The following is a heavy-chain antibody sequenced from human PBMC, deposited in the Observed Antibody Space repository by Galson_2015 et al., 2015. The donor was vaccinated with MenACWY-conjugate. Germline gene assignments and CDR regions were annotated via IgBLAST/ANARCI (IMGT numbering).Heavy chain of an antibody. CDR1: CGSASGRGYY. D-gene: IGHD2/OR15-2a*01. V-gene: IGHV4-61*08. CDR2: IYDSEST. CDR3: AREFSY. J-gene: IGHJ4*02. Sequence: ETLFLTCTVSCGSASGRGYYWTWIRRHPGEGLERIGLIYDSESTKYNPSLKGRVTISLYTSKNQVSLKLSSVTAADTAVYYSAREFSYWGQGTLVTVSS.